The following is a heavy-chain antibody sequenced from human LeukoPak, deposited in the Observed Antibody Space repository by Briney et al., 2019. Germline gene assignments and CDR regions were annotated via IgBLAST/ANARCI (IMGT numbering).Heavy chain of an antibody. J-gene: IGHJ4*01. CDR1: GFTFSSYS. Sequence: PGGSLRLSCAASGFTFSSYSMNWVRQAPGKGLEWVAVIWYEGSNKHYADSVRGRFTISRDNSKNMLYLQMNSLRVEDTAVYFCARGEYDILTGYIDHWGHGTLVTVSS. D-gene: IGHD3-9*01. V-gene: IGHV3-33*08. CDR3: ARGEYDILTGYIDH. CDR2: IWYEGSNK.